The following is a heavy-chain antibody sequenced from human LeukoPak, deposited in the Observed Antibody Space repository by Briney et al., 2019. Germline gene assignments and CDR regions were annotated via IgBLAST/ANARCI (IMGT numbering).Heavy chain of an antibody. CDR3: ARGHPGYASGWPDY. J-gene: IGHJ4*02. CDR1: GYSFTSHN. Sequence: ASVKVSCKTSGYSFTSHNINWVRQATGQGLEWMGWVSPSSGNTAYAQKFQGRVTMTRDTSISTAYMELSSLASEDAAVYYCARGHPGYASGWPDYWGQGALVTVSS. V-gene: IGHV1-8*02. D-gene: IGHD6-19*01. CDR2: VSPSSGNT.